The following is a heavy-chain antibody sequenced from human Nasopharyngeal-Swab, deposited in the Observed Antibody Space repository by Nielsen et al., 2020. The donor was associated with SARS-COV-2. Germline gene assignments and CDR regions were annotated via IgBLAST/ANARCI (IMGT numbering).Heavy chain of an antibody. V-gene: IGHV3-23*01. CDR2: ISGSGGST. CDR1: GFTFSSYA. D-gene: IGHD1-26*01. Sequence: GGSLRLSCAASGFTFSSYAMSWVRQAPGKGLEWVSAISGSGGSTYYADSVKGRFTISRDNSKNTLYLQMNSLRAEDTAVYYCAKGVGAIGKNYFDYWGQGTLVTVSA. J-gene: IGHJ4*02. CDR3: AKGVGAIGKNYFDY.